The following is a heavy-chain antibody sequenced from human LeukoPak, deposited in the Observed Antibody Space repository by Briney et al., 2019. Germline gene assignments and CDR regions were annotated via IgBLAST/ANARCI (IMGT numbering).Heavy chain of an antibody. CDR2: IYHSGST. D-gene: IGHD6-19*01. J-gene: IGHJ4*02. Sequence: SDTLSLTCTVSGYSISTGYYWGWIRQPPGKGLEWIGSIYHSGSTYYNPSLKSRVTMSVDTSKNQFSLKLSSVTAADTAVYYCARQWLASDHLDYWGQGTLVTVSS. CDR1: GYSISTGYY. V-gene: IGHV4-38-2*02. CDR3: ARQWLASDHLDY.